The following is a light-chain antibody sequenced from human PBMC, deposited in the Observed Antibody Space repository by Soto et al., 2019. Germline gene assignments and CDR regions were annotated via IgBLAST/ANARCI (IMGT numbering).Light chain of an antibody. V-gene: IGKV3D-15*01. J-gene: IGKJ3*01. Sequence: EIVLTQSPATLSVSPGESATLSCRASQSVNIDLVWYQQKPDQAPKVLMFSASARETGIPARFSGGGSETEFTLTISSLQPEDSAVYYCQQYNTWPFTFGPGTKVDIK. CDR2: SAS. CDR3: QQYNTWPFT. CDR1: QSVNID.